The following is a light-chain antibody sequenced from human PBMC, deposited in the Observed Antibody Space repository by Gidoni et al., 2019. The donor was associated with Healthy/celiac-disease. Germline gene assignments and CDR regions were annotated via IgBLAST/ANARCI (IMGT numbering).Light chain of an antibody. CDR1: QGISSY. V-gene: IGKV1-8*01. CDR2: AAS. J-gene: IGKJ4*01. Sequence: AIRMTQSPSSFSASTGDRVTITCRASQGISSYLAWNQQKPGKARKLLIYAASTLQSGVPSRFSGSGSGTDFTLTISCLQSEDFATYYCQQYYSYPPTFGGGTKVEIK. CDR3: QQYYSYPPT.